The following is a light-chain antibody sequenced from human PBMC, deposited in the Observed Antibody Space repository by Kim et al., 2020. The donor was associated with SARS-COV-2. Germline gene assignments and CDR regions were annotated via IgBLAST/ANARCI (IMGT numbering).Light chain of an antibody. Sequence: YPGERATLSCRASQSVSRSYLAWYQQKPGQAPRLLIYGASSRATGIPDRFSGSGSGTDFTLTISRLEPEDFAVYYCQQYGSSPAYTFGQGTKLEI. CDR2: GAS. CDR3: QQYGSSPAYT. CDR1: QSVSRSY. J-gene: IGKJ2*01. V-gene: IGKV3-20*01.